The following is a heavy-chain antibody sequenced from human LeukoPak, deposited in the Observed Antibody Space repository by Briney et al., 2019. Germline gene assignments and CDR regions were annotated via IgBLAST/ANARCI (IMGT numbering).Heavy chain of an antibody. CDR1: GGSISSGGYS. CDR3: ARDYCSGGSCYPHY. D-gene: IGHD2-15*01. Sequence: SQTLSLTCTVSGGSISSGGYSWSWIRQHPGKGLEWIGYIYYSGSTYYNPSLKSRVTISVDTSKNQFSLKLSSVTAADTAVYYCARDYCSGGSCYPHYWGQGTLVTVSS. CDR2: IYYSGST. V-gene: IGHV4-31*03. J-gene: IGHJ4*02.